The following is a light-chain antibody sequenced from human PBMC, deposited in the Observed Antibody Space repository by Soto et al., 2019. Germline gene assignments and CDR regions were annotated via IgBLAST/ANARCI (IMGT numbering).Light chain of an antibody. CDR1: QSISSQ. CDR2: TAS. J-gene: IGKJ5*01. V-gene: IGKV1-39*01. Sequence: TPSPACVSSTCVARVTLPCRASQSISSQLDWYQQKPGKAPNLLMYTASNLQSGVPSRFSGSGSGTDFTLTISSLQPEDFATYYCQQSYSTPISFGQGTRLEIK. CDR3: QQSYSTPIS.